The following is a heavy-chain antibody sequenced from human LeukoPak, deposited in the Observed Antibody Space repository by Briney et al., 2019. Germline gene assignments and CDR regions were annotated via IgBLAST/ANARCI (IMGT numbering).Heavy chain of an antibody. V-gene: IGHV1-69*01. D-gene: IGHD3-9*01. J-gene: IGHJ4*02. CDR2: IIPIFGTA. CDR3: ARGGYDILTGQGDY. CDR1: GGTFSSYA. Sequence: SVKVSCKASGGTFSSYAISWVRQAPGQGLEWMGGIIPIFGTANYAQKFQGRVTITADESTSTAYMELSSLRSEDTAVYYCARGGYDILTGQGDYWGQGTLVTVSS.